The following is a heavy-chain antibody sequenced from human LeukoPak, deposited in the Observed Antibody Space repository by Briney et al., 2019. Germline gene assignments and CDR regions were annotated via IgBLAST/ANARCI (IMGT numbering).Heavy chain of an antibody. CDR2: INPNSGGT. CDR3: ARSGRQQLYYYYYYMDV. CDR1: GYTFTGYY. J-gene: IGHJ6*03. V-gene: IGHV1-2*02. D-gene: IGHD6-13*01. Sequence: ASVTVSCKASGYTFTGYYMHWVRQAPGQGLEWMGWINPNSGGTNYAQKFQGRVTMTRDTSISTAYMELSRLRSADTAVYYCARSGRQQLYYYYYYMDVWGKGATVTVSS.